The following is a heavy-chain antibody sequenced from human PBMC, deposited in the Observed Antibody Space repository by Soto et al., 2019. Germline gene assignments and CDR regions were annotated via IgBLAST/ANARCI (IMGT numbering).Heavy chain of an antibody. CDR3: AKDEYYYSRSGYYIFDY. CDR2: ISHDGTNK. V-gene: IGHV3-30*18. J-gene: IGHJ4*02. D-gene: IGHD3-22*01. Sequence: QAQLVESGGGVVQPGESLRLSCEVSGFTFNAYGMHWVRQAPGKGLEWVAAISHDGTNKNYGDSVKGRFTISRDNSKNXPYLQMSSLRPEDTALYYCAKDEYYYSRSGYYIFDYWGQGTLVTVSS. CDR1: GFTFNAYG.